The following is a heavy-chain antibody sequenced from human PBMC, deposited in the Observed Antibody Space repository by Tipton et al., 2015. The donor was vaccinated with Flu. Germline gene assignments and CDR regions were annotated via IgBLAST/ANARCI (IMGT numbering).Heavy chain of an antibody. Sequence: TLSLTCTVSGDSISSGSFYWSWIRQPAGKGLEWIGCIYNRGSTNYSPALKTRVTISSDTSKNQFSLKLSSVTAADTAVYYCARFYSYNRYAMDVWGQGTTVSVS. V-gene: IGHV4-61*02. D-gene: IGHD1-1*01. CDR1: GDSISSGSFY. CDR2: IYNRGST. CDR3: ARFYSYNRYAMDV. J-gene: IGHJ6*02.